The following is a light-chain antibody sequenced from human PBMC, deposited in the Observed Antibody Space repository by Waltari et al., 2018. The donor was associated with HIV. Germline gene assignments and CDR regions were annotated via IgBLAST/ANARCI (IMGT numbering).Light chain of an antibody. Sequence: HSLLSQPPSLSAAPGQRFTISCPGRKSNLAHHHLLWYQQVPGRAPRLLIYDNDKRPSGIPDRFSASKAGMSATLGITGLQIVDEADYYCGTWDSSLSLYVFGTGTTVVVL. J-gene: IGLJ1*01. CDR3: GTWDSSLSLYV. CDR1: KSNLAHHH. CDR2: DND. V-gene: IGLV1-51*01.